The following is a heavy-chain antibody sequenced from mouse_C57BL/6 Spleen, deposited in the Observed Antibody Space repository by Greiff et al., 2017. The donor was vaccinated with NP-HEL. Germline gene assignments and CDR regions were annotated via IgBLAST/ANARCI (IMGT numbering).Heavy chain of an antibody. J-gene: IGHJ2*01. V-gene: IGHV1-69*01. CDR1: GYTFTSYW. Sequence: VQLQQPGAELVMPGASVKLSCKASGYTFTSYWMHWVKQRPGQGLEWIGEIDPSDSYTNYNQKFKGKSTLTVDKSSSTAYMQLSSLTSEDSAVYYCARYRANWDAYFDYWGQGTTLTVSS. D-gene: IGHD4-1*01. CDR3: ARYRANWDAYFDY. CDR2: IDPSDSYT.